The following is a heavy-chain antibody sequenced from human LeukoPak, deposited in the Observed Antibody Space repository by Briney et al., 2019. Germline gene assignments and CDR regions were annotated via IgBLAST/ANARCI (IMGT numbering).Heavy chain of an antibody. Sequence: GGSLRLSCSASGLTFRNYAMHWVRQAPGKGLECVSAISSNGGSTYYADSVKGRFTISRDNSKNTLYLQMSSLRAEDTAVYYCVKVGTGPMAVAFDYWGQGTLVTVSS. D-gene: IGHD6-19*01. CDR3: VKVGTGPMAVAFDY. CDR1: GLTFRNYA. J-gene: IGHJ4*02. V-gene: IGHV3-64D*09. CDR2: ISSNGGST.